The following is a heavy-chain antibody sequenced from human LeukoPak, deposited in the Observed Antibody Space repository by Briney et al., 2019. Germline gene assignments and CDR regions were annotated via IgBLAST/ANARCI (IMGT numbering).Heavy chain of an antibody. CDR1: GFTFSSYS. V-gene: IGHV3-21*01. CDR3: ARDYYGSDDY. Sequence: GGSLRLSCAASGFTFSSYSMKWVRKAPGKGLEWVSSVSSSSSYIYYADSVEGRFTISRDNVKNSLYLQMNSLRAEDTAVYYCARDYYGSDDYWGQGTLVTVSS. D-gene: IGHD3-10*01. CDR2: VSSSSSYI. J-gene: IGHJ4*02.